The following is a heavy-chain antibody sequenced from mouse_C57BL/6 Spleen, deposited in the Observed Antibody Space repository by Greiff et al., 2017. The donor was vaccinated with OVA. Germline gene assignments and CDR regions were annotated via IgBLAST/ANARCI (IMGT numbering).Heavy chain of an antibody. V-gene: IGHV1-69*01. CDR2: IDPSDSYT. D-gene: IGHD2-2*01. CDR3: ARLYDGYFDY. Sequence: QVQLQQPGAELVMPGASVKLSCKASGYTFTSYWMHWVKQRPGQGLEWIGEIDPSDSYTNYNQKFKGKSTLTVDTSSSTAYMQLSILTSEDSAVYYCARLYDGYFDYWGQGTTLTVSS. CDR1: GYTFTSYW. J-gene: IGHJ2*01.